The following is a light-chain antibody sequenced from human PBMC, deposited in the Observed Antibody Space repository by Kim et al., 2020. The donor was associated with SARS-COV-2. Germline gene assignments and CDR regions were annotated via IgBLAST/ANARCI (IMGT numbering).Light chain of an antibody. CDR3: QAWDSSTEV. Sequence: LCPGQTASITCSGHKLGDKYACWYQQKPGQSPVLVIYQDIKRPSGIPERFSGSNSGNTATLTISGTQAMDEADYYCQAWDSSTEVFGTGTKVTVL. CDR2: QDI. J-gene: IGLJ1*01. CDR1: KLGDKY. V-gene: IGLV3-1*01.